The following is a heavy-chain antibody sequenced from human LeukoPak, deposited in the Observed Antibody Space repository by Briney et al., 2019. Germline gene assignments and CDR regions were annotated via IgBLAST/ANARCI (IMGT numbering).Heavy chain of an antibody. V-gene: IGHV3-15*01. CDR1: GFTFSNAW. Sequence: GGSLRLSCAASGFTFSNAWMTWVRQAPGKGLEWVGRIKSRIDGGTTDYVAPVRGRFTISRDDSKNTLYLQMNSLKTEDTAVYYCSKDLPYTSGWALKYWGQGTLVTVSS. CDR3: SKDLPYTSGWALKY. CDR2: IKSRIDGGTT. D-gene: IGHD6-19*01. J-gene: IGHJ4*02.